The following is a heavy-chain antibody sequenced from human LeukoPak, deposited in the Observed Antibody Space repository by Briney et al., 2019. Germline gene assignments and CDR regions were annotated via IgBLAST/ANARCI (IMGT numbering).Heavy chain of an antibody. CDR1: GFTFSSYE. V-gene: IGHV3-48*03. J-gene: IGHJ6*03. CDR3: ARASTGWSYYYYYMDV. Sequence: GGSLRLSCAASGFTFSSYEMNWVRQAPGKGLEWVSYISSSGSTIYYADSVKGRFTISRDNAKNSLYLQMNSLRAEDTAVYYCARASTGWSYYYYYMDVWGKGTTVTISS. CDR2: ISSSGSTI. D-gene: IGHD6-19*01.